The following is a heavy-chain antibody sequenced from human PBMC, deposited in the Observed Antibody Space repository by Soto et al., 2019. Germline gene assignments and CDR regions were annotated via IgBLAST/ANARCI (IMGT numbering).Heavy chain of an antibody. CDR2: IDPSDSYT. CDR1: GYSFTSYW. V-gene: IGHV5-10-1*01. Sequence: GESLKISCKGSGYSFTSYWISWVRQMPGKGLEWMGRIDPSDSYTNYSPSFQGHVTISADKSISTAYLQWSSLKASDTAMYYCASPYFSTFGAFDIWGLGTMVTV. J-gene: IGHJ3*02. D-gene: IGHD3-10*01. CDR3: ASPYFSTFGAFDI.